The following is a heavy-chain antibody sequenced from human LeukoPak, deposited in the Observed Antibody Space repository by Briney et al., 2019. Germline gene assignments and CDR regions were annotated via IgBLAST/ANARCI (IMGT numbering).Heavy chain of an antibody. Sequence: GGPLTLSCAASGFTFSNAWMSWVRQAPGKGLEWVGRISSKTDGGRTDYAAPVNGRFTISRDDSKNTPYLQMNSLKAEDTAVYYCTTDQLRGHFDPNYFDYWGQGTLVTVSS. CDR1: GFTFSNAW. CDR3: TTDQLRGHFDPNYFDY. J-gene: IGHJ4*02. CDR2: ISSKTDGGRT. D-gene: IGHD3-9*01. V-gene: IGHV3-15*01.